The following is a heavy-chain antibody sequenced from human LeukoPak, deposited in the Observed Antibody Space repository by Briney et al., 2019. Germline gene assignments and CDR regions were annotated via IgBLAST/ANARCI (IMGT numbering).Heavy chain of an antibody. Sequence: ASMKVSCKASGYTFTGYYIHWVRQAPGQGLEWMGWINPNSGGTNYAQKFQGRVTMTRDTSISTAYMEMSRLRSDDTAVYYCARTGSRAFDPWGQGTLVTVSS. CDR2: INPNSGGT. D-gene: IGHD2-15*01. CDR3: ARTGSRAFDP. V-gene: IGHV1-2*02. J-gene: IGHJ5*02. CDR1: GYTFTGYY.